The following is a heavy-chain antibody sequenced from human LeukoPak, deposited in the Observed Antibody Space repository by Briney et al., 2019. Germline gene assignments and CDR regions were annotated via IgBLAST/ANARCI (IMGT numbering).Heavy chain of an antibody. CDR3: ARHLPKWGWDY. V-gene: IGHV4-59*08. CDR1: GGSISSYY. CDR2: IYYSGST. J-gene: IGHJ4*02. Sequence: PSETLSLTCTVSGGSISSYYWSWIRQPPGKGLEWIGYIYYSGSTKYNPSLKSRVAISVDTSKNQFSLKLSSVTAADTAVYYCARHLPKWGWDYWGQGTLVTASS. D-gene: IGHD1-26*01.